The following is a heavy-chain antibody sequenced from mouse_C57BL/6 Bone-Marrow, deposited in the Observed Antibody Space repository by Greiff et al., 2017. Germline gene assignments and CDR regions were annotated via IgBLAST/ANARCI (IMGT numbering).Heavy chain of an antibody. CDR3: SSFDGNYFDF. J-gene: IGHJ2*01. D-gene: IGHD2-3*01. V-gene: IGHV14-4*01. CDR2: IDPEIGDT. CDR1: GFNIKDDY. Sequence: DVQLQESGAELVSPGASVQLSCTASGFNIKDDYIHWVKQRPEQGLEWIGWIDPEIGDTEYASKFQGMATITSDTSSNTAYLQLSSLTSEDTAVYYCSSFDGNYFDFWGQGTPLTDAS.